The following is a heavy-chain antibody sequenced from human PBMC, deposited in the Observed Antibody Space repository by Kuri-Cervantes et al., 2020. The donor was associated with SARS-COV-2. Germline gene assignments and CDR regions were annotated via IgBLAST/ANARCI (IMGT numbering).Heavy chain of an antibody. V-gene: IGHV3-30-3*01. CDR1: GFDFSRSA. Sequence: GESLKISCAASGFDFSRSAIHWGRQAPGKGLEWVAVISYDGNNKNCTASGKGRFTISRDNSRNTLYLQMRSLRTEDTAFYYCAKVRVGVLDSWGQGTLVTVSS. J-gene: IGHJ4*02. CDR3: AKVRVGVLDS. CDR2: ISYDGNNK. D-gene: IGHD2-8*01.